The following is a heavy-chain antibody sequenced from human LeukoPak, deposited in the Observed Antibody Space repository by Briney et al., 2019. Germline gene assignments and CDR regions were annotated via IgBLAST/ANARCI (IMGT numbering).Heavy chain of an antibody. CDR3: AKDSPTNSSSADVFDI. V-gene: IGHV3-64*01. CDR1: GFTFSSYA. Sequence: GGSLRLSCAASGFTFSSYAMHWVRQAPGKGLEYVSAISSNGGSTYYANSVKGRFTISRDNSKNTLYLQMNSLRAEDTAVYYCAKDSPTNSSSADVFDIWGQGTMVTVSS. CDR2: ISSNGGST. J-gene: IGHJ3*02. D-gene: IGHD6-6*01.